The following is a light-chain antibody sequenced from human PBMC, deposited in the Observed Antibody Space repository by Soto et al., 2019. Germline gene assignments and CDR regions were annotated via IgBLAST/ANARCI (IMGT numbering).Light chain of an antibody. Sequence: EIVLTQSPATLSLSPGERATLSCRASQSVSSYLDWYQQKPGQAPRLLIYDASNRATGIPARFSGSESGTDFTLTSSSLEPEDFAVYYCQQRSSWLTFGGGTKVEIK. CDR2: DAS. J-gene: IGKJ4*01. CDR1: QSVSSY. CDR3: QQRSSWLT. V-gene: IGKV3-11*01.